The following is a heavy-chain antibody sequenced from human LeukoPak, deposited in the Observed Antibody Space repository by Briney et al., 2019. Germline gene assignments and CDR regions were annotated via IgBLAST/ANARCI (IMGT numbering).Heavy chain of an antibody. CDR3: ARRQRITMIVVVKSFDY. Sequence: PSETLSLTCAVHGGSFSGYYWSWIRQPPGKGLEWIGEINHSGSTNYNPSLKSRVTISVDTSKNQFSLKLSSVTAADTAVYYCARRQRITMIVVVKSFDYWGQGTLVTVSS. CDR2: INHSGST. V-gene: IGHV4-34*01. D-gene: IGHD3-22*01. CDR1: GGSFSGYY. J-gene: IGHJ4*02.